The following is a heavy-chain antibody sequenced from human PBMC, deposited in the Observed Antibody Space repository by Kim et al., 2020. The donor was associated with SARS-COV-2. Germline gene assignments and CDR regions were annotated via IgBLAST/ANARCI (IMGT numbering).Heavy chain of an antibody. Sequence: YYPPSLKTRVTISGDTSKNQFSLNLNYVTAADTAVYFCARARGLRFPFDLWGQGTLVTVSS. CDR3: ARARGLRFPFDL. J-gene: IGHJ4*02. D-gene: IGHD3-3*01. V-gene: IGHV4-30-2*04.